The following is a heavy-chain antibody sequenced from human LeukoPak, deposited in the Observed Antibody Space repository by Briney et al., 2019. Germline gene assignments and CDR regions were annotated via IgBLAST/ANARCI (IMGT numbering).Heavy chain of an antibody. V-gene: IGHV1-2*02. CDR3: ARGYYYDSSGYYYSPIFADAFDI. CDR2: INPNSGGT. Sequence: ASVKVSCKASGYTFTGYYMHWVRQAPGQGLEWMGWINPNSGGTNYAQKFQGRVTMTRDTSISTAYMELSRLRSDDTAVYYCARGYYYDSSGYYYSPIFADAFDIWGQGTMVTVSS. J-gene: IGHJ3*02. CDR1: GYTFTGYY. D-gene: IGHD3-22*01.